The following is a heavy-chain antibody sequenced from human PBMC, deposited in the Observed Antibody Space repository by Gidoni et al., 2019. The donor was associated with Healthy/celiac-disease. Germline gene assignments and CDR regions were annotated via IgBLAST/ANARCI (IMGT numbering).Heavy chain of an antibody. Sequence: QVQLQESGPGLVKPSGPLSLTGAVSGGSISSSNRGMWGRQPPGKGLEWIGEISYSGSTNYNPSLKSRVTISVDKSKNQFSLKLSSVTAADTAVYYCARDDVIAVAGRYGMDVWGQGTTVTVSS. CDR3: ARDDVIAVAGRYGMDV. J-gene: IGHJ6*02. CDR2: ISYSGST. V-gene: IGHV4-4*02. CDR1: GGSISSSNR. D-gene: IGHD6-19*01.